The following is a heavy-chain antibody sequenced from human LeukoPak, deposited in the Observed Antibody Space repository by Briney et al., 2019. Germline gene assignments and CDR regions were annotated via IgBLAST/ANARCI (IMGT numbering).Heavy chain of an antibody. CDR3: ARSGDYYGSGSYYNDFDY. D-gene: IGHD3-10*01. J-gene: IGHJ4*02. Sequence: SETLSLTCSISGASISSSSYYWGWIRQPPGKGLEWIGEIHHSGRINNNPSLKSRVTISVDTSKNQFSLKLSSVTAADTAVYYCARSGDYYGSGSYYNDFDYWGQGTLVTVSS. V-gene: IGHV4-39*07. CDR2: IHHSGRI. CDR1: GASISSSSYY.